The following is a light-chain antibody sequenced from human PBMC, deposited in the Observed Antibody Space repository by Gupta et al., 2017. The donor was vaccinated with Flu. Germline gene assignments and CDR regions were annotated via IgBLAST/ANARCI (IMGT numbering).Light chain of an antibody. CDR2: WAS. V-gene: IGKV4-1*01. Sequence: DIVMTQSPDSLAVSLGERATINCKSSQSVLYSSNNKNYLAWYQQKPGQPPKLLIYWASTRESGVPDRFSGSGSGTDFTLTISSLQAEDVAVYYCQQYYSTPVGFGQRTKLEIK. CDR1: QSVLYSSNNKNY. CDR3: QQYYSTPVG. J-gene: IGKJ2*03.